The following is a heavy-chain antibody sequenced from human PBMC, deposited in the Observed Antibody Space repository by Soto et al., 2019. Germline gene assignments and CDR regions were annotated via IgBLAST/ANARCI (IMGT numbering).Heavy chain of an antibody. CDR1: GFSFSSYA. V-gene: IGHV3-23*01. CDR3: AKAEYGGNSFGGKFDS. CDR2: LSAGGGST. Sequence: PGGSLRLSCAASGFSFSSYAMSWVRQAPGKGLEWVAALSAGGGSTYYADSVKGRFTISRDNSKNTLYLQMTRLRNEDTAVYYCAKAEYGGNSFGGKFDSWGQGILVTVSS. D-gene: IGHD4-17*01. J-gene: IGHJ4*02.